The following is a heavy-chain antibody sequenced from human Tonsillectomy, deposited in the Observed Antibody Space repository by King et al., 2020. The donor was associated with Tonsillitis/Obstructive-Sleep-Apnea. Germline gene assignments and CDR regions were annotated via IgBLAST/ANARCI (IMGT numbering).Heavy chain of an antibody. CDR2: ISSSSSYT. D-gene: IGHD6-19*01. CDR1: GFTFSDYY. J-gene: IGHJ6*03. Sequence: VQLVESGGGLVKPGGSLRLSCAASGFTFSDYYMSWIRQAPGKGLEWVSYISSSSSYTNYADSVKGRFTISRDNAKNSLYLQMNSLRAADTAVYYCARGEQWLEYYYYYMDVWGKGTTVTVSS. CDR3: ARGEQWLEYYYYYMDV. V-gene: IGHV3-11*05.